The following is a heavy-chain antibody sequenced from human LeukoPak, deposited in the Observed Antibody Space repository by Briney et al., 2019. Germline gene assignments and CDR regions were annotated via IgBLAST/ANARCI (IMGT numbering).Heavy chain of an antibody. V-gene: IGHV4-4*09. Sequence: SETLSLTCTVSGGSIRSYYLSWIRQPPGKGLEWIGYIYTSGSTRYNPSLKSRVTISLDTSKNHFSLNLSSVTAADTALYYCARHPLLGAYWYFYLWGRGTLVTVSS. CDR1: GGSIRSYY. D-gene: IGHD4/OR15-4a*01. J-gene: IGHJ2*01. CDR3: ARHPLLGAYWYFYL. CDR2: IYTSGST.